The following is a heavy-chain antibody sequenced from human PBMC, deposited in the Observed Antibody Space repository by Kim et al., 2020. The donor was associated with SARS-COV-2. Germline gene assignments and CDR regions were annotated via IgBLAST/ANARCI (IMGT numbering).Heavy chain of an antibody. CDR2: ISWNSGTI. D-gene: IGHD3-10*01. J-gene: IGHJ6*01. V-gene: IGHV3-9*01. CDR1: GFTFDDYA. Sequence: GGSLRLSCAASGFTFDDYAMHWVRQAPGKGLEWVSVISWNSGTIGYADSVKGRFTISRDNAKNSLYLQMNSLRTEDTALYYCATSKITMFQGVLYGMDV. CDR3: ATSKITMFQGVLYGMDV.